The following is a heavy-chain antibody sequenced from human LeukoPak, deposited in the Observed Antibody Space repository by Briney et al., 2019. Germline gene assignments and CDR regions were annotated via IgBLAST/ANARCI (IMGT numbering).Heavy chain of an antibody. CDR1: EFPSSSYW. CDR3: TRVGYIDEGIDY. D-gene: IGHD5-24*01. Sequence: PGGSLRLSCVASEFPSSSYWMTWVRQAPGKGLEWVANIKQDGSKKSYVDSVKGRFTISRDNAKNLLYLQMSSLRAEDTAIYYCTRVGYIDEGIDYWGQGTLVTVSS. CDR2: IKQDGSKK. V-gene: IGHV3-7*04. J-gene: IGHJ4*02.